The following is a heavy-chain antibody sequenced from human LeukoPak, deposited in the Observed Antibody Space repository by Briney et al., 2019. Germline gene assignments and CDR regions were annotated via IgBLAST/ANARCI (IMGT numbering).Heavy chain of an antibody. CDR3: AKDVPHQLLSHYFDY. Sequence: GGSLRLSCAASGFTFSSYGMHWVRQAPGKGLEWVAFIRYDGSNKYYADSVKGRFTISRDNSKNTLYLQMNSQRAEDTAVYYCAKDVPHQLLSHYFDYWGQGTLVTVSS. CDR1: GFTFSSYG. CDR2: IRYDGSNK. D-gene: IGHD2-2*01. V-gene: IGHV3-30*02. J-gene: IGHJ4*02.